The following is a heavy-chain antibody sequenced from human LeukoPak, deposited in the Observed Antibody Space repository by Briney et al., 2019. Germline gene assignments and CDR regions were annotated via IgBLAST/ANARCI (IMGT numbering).Heavy chain of an antibody. J-gene: IGHJ6*02. D-gene: IGHD6-13*01. Sequence: GASVKVSCKASGYTSTSYAMHWVRQAPGQRLEWMGWINAGNGNTKYSQKFQGRVTIARDTSASTAYMELSSLRSEDTAVYYCARVPLDYYYYGMDVWGQGTTVTVSS. CDR3: ARVPLDYYYYGMDV. V-gene: IGHV1-3*01. CDR1: GYTSTSYA. CDR2: INAGNGNT.